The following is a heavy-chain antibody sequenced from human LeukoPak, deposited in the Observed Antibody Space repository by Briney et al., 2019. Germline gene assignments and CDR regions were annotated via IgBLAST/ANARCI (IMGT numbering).Heavy chain of an antibody. J-gene: IGHJ4*02. CDR2: ISNSGRI. CDR3: AKDLNYGELVDS. Sequence: GGSVRLSCATSGFTFSTYAFSWVRQAPGKGLEWVADISNSGRIHYADSVKGRFTISRDNSRNTLYLQMNSLRTEDTAVYYCAKDLNYGELVDSWGKGTLVTVSS. CDR1: GFTFSTYA. V-gene: IGHV3-23*01. D-gene: IGHD4-17*01.